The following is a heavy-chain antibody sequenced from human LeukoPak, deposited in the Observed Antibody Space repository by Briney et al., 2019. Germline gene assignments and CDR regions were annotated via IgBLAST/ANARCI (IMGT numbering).Heavy chain of an antibody. D-gene: IGHD3-9*01. CDR3: ARGKNFDWDPKFDY. V-gene: IGHV3-66*01. CDR1: GFTVSSHY. Sequence: GGSLRLSCAASGFTVSSHYMSWVRQAPGKGLEWVSVVYSSGSTYYADSVKGRFTISRDNAKNSLYLQMNSLRAEDTAVYYCARGKNFDWDPKFDYWGQGTLVTVSS. CDR2: VYSSGST. J-gene: IGHJ4*02.